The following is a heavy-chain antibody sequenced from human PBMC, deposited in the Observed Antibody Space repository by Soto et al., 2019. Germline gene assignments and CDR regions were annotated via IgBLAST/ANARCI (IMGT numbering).Heavy chain of an antibody. CDR1: GGSMSNYF. CDR3: VRELPSIYEILTGHFHH. D-gene: IGHD3-9*01. CDR2: IYTTGST. J-gene: IGHJ4*02. Sequence: QVQLQQSGPGLVKPPETLSLTCTVSGGSMSNYFWSWMRQPAGKGLEWIGRIYTTGSTHYNPSLKSLDTQSIDMSTNQFSRKLNSVTAADTAVYYCVRELPSIYEILTGHFHHWGQGTLVTVSS. V-gene: IGHV4-4*07.